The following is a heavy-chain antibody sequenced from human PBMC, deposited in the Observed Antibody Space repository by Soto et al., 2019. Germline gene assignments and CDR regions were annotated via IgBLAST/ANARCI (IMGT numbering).Heavy chain of an antibody. CDR3: STRTSHWAFDY. D-gene: IGHD2-2*01. V-gene: IGHV3-23*01. J-gene: IGHJ4*02. Sequence: EVQLLESGGGLVQPGWSLRLSCAASGFTFSSYAMSWVRQAPGKGLEWVSAISGSGGSTYYADSVKGRFTISRDNSKNTLYLQMNGLRAEGTAVYYCSTRTSHWAFDYWGQGTLVTVSS. CDR1: GFTFSSYA. CDR2: ISGSGGST.